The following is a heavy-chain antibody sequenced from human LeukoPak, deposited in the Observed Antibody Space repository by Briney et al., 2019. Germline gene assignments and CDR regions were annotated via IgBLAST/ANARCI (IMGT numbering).Heavy chain of an antibody. Sequence: GGSLRLSCAASGFTFSSYAMSWVRQAPGKGLEWVSAISGSGGSTYYADSVKGRFTISRDNSKNTLYLQMNSLRAEDTAVYYCLAARHRRGLAAAGGFDYWGQGTLVTVSS. J-gene: IGHJ4*02. V-gene: IGHV3-23*01. CDR1: GFTFSSYA. CDR2: ISGSGGST. CDR3: LAARHRRGLAAAGGFDY. D-gene: IGHD6-13*01.